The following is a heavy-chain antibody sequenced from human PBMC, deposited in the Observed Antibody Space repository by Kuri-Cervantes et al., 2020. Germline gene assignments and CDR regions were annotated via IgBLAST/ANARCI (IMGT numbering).Heavy chain of an antibody. J-gene: IGHJ6*02. CDR1: GFTFSSYA. Sequence: GESLKISCAASGFTFSSYAMHWVRQAPGKGLEWAAVISYDGSNKYYADSVKGRFTISRDNSKNTLYLQMNSLRAEDTAVYYCARVRWEPPYYYGMDVWGQGTTVTVSS. V-gene: IGHV3-30-3*01. D-gene: IGHD1-26*01. CDR3: ARVRWEPPYYYGMDV. CDR2: ISYDGSNK.